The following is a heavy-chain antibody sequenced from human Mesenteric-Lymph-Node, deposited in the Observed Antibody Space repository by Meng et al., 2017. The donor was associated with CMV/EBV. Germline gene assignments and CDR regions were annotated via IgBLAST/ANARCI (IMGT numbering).Heavy chain of an antibody. J-gene: IGHJ4*02. Sequence: GESLKISCAASGFIFSSYWMHWVRQAPGKGLVWVSRINSDGSSTSYADSVKGRFTISRDNAKNSLYLQMNSLRAEDTAVYYCARDYGDYVPYFDYWGQGTLVTVSS. CDR1: GFIFSSYW. CDR3: ARDYGDYVPYFDY. CDR2: INSDGSST. D-gene: IGHD4-17*01. V-gene: IGHV3-74*01.